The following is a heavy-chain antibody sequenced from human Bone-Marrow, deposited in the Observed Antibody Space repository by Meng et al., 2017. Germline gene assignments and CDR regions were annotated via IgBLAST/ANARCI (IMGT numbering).Heavy chain of an antibody. CDR1: GYTSASYG. Sequence: QLLQSGAAVKKPGASVWIACKASGYTSASYGISWFRQAPGQGLEWMGGFVSNADTYPAQKFQGRVTMTRDTHTSTDFMELRSLRFDDTAVYYCARGTPGRSYSDYWGQGTLVTVSS. D-gene: IGHD3-10*01. J-gene: IGHJ4*02. CDR2: FVSNADT. V-gene: IGHV1-18*01. CDR3: ARGTPGRSYSDY.